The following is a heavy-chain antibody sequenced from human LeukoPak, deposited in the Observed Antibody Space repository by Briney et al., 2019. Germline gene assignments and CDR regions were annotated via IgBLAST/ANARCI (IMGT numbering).Heavy chain of an antibody. V-gene: IGHV3-21*04. CDR2: ISSSSSYI. CDR1: GFTFSSYS. Sequence: GGSLRLSCAASGFTFSSYSMNWVRQAPGKGLEWVSSISSSSSYIYYADSVKGRFTISRDNAKNSLYLQMNTLRADDTAVYYCARDGFGTGSNWGQGTLVTVSS. CDR3: ARDGFGTGSN. J-gene: IGHJ4*02. D-gene: IGHD3-16*01.